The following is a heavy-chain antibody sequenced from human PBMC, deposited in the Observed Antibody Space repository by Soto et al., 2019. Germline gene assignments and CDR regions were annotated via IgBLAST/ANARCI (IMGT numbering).Heavy chain of an antibody. CDR3: ARVSGYCSGGSCYYFDY. J-gene: IGHJ4*02. D-gene: IGHD2-15*01. CDR2: IYYSGST. CDR1: GGSISSYY. Sequence: QVQLQESGPGLVKPSETLSLTCTVSGGSISSYYWSWIRQPPGKGLEWIGYIYYSGSTNYNPSLKSRVTISGDTSKNQFSLKLSSVTAADTAVYYCARVSGYCSGGSCYYFDYWGQGTLVTVSS. V-gene: IGHV4-59*01.